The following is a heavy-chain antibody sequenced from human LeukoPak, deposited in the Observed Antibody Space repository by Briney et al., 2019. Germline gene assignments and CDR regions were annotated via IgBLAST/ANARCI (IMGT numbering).Heavy chain of an antibody. CDR2: KYYTGSA. CDR3: ATPYCSSISCLDVFNM. V-gene: IGHV4-59*12. CDR1: GGSISSYY. J-gene: IGHJ3*02. D-gene: IGHD2-2*01. Sequence: SETLSLTCTVSGGSISSYYWTWIRQHPAKGLEWIGYKYYTGSAKYNPSLKSRLTISVDTSKNQFSLQLSSVTAADTATYYCATPYCSSISCLDVFNMWGQGTRVTVSS.